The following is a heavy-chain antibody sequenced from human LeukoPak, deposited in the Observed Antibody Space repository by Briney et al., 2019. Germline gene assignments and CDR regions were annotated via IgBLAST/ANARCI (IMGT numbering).Heavy chain of an antibody. CDR1: GFTFSSYW. J-gene: IGHJ3*01. CDR3: ATAKSIEVKPSFDL. Sequence: GGSLRLSCAASGFTFSSYWMSWVRQAPGKGLEWVANIKQAGSEKYYVDSVKGRFTISRDNAKNSLYLQMNSLRAEDTAVYYCATAKSIEVKPSFDLWGQGTMVTVSS. CDR2: IKQAGSEK. V-gene: IGHV3-7*03.